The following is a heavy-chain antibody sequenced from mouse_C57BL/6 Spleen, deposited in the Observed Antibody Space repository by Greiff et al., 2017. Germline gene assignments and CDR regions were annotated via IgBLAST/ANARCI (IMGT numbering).Heavy chain of an antibody. D-gene: IGHD1-1*01. J-gene: IGHJ4*01. V-gene: IGHV5-6*01. CDR1: GFTFSSYG. CDR3: ARRRLTEEAMDY. Sequence: VQLQQSGGDLVKPGGSLKLSCAASGFTFSSYGMSWVRQTPDKRLEWVATISSGGSYTYYPDSVKGRFTISRDNAKNTLYLQMSSLKSEDTAMYYCARRRLTEEAMDYWGQGTSVTVSS. CDR2: ISSGGSYT.